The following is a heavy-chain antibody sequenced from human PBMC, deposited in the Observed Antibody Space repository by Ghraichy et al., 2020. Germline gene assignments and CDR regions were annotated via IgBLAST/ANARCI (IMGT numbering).Heavy chain of an antibody. CDR3: ARVPKRTNYDFWSGYNLAPDY. CDR2: ISAYNGNT. V-gene: IGHV1-18*01. Sequence: ASVKVSCKASGYTFTSYGINWVRQAPGQGLEWMGWISAYNGNTNYAQKLQGRVTMTTDTSTSTAYMELRSLRSDDTAVYYCARVPKRTNYDFWSGYNLAPDYWGQGTLVTVSS. J-gene: IGHJ4*02. CDR1: GYTFTSYG. D-gene: IGHD3-3*01.